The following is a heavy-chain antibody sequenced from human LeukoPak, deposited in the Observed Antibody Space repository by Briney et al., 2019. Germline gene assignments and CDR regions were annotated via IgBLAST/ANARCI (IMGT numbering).Heavy chain of an antibody. Sequence: SVKVSCKASGGTFSSYAISWVRQAPGQGLEWMGGIIPIFGTANYAQKFQGRVTITADESTSTAYMELSSLRSVDTAVYYCARPLTDSRYYYYYMDVWGKGTTVTVSS. J-gene: IGHJ6*03. V-gene: IGHV1-69*13. CDR1: GGTFSSYA. CDR3: ARPLTDSRYYYYYMDV. CDR2: IIPIFGTA. D-gene: IGHD2-21*01.